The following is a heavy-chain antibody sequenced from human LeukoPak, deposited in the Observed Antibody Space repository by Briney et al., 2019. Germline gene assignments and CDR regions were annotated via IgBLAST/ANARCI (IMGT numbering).Heavy chain of an antibody. CDR1: GFTFEDFT. CDR2: ITWDGQNI. V-gene: IGHV3-43*01. J-gene: IGHJ4*02. CDR3: SKGDDRYGFDY. Sequence: GGSLRLSCAASGFTFEDFTMHWVRQAPGKALEWVSLITWDGQNIEYQDSVKGRFTISRDNSENSLYLQMKSLRAEDTALYFCSKGDDRYGFDYWGQGTLVTVSS. D-gene: IGHD5-18*01.